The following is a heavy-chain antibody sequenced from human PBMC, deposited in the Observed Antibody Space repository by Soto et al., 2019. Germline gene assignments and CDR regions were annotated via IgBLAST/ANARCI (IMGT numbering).Heavy chain of an antibody. Sequence: GGSLRLSCAASGFTFSSYAMHWVRQAPGKGLEWVAVISYDGSNKYYADSVKGRFTISRDNSKNTLYLQMNSLRAEDTAVYYCARDLGLELVSGMDVWGQGTTVTVSS. D-gene: IGHD1-7*01. V-gene: IGHV3-30-3*01. CDR1: GFTFSSYA. J-gene: IGHJ6*02. CDR3: ARDLGLELVSGMDV. CDR2: ISYDGSNK.